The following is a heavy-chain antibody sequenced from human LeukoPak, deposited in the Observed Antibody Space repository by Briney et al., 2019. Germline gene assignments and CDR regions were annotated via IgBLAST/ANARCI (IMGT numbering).Heavy chain of an antibody. V-gene: IGHV1-2*04. CDR3: ARGWAEGSSWYPVDY. Sequence: ASVKVSCKASGYTFTGYYMHWVRQAPGQGLEWMGWINPNSGGTNYAQKFQGWVTMTRDTSISTAYMELSRLRSDDTAVYCCARGWAEGSSWYPVDYWGQGTLVTVSS. CDR2: INPNSGGT. CDR1: GYTFTGYY. D-gene: IGHD6-13*01. J-gene: IGHJ4*02.